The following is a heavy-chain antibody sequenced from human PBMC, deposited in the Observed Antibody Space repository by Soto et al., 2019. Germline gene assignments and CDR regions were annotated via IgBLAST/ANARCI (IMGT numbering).Heavy chain of an antibody. CDR2: IYLGDSDT. CDR3: ARRIGYGGHDY. V-gene: IGHV5-51*01. J-gene: IGHJ4*02. Sequence: GESLKISCKVTEYSLSNYWIAWVRQMPGKGLEWMGIIYLGDSDTRYSPSFQGQVTISADKSISTAYLQWSSLKASDTAMYYCARRIGYGGHDYWGQGTLVTVSS. D-gene: IGHD4-17*01. CDR1: EYSLSNYW.